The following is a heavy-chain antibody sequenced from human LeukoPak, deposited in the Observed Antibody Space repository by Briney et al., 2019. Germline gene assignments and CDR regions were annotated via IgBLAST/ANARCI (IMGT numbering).Heavy chain of an antibody. V-gene: IGHV4-4*02. CDR2: IYYSGST. Sequence: SGTLSLTCAVSGGSISSSNWWSWVRQPPGKGLEWIGYIYYSGSTYYNPSLKSRVSISVDTSKNQFSLKLSSVTAADTAVYYCARDLRYTVTTLDVWGQGTTVTVSS. D-gene: IGHD4-17*01. CDR1: GGSISSSNW. CDR3: ARDLRYTVTTLDV. J-gene: IGHJ6*02.